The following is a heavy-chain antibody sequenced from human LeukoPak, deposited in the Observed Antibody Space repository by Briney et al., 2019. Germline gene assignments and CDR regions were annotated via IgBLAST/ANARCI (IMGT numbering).Heavy chain of an antibody. CDR3: ARIWAPSSTIDY. D-gene: IGHD5/OR15-5a*01. V-gene: IGHV4-34*01. CDR2: INHSGST. J-gene: IGHJ4*02. Sequence: SETLSLTCAVYGGSFSGYYWSWIRQPPGKGLEWIGEINHSGSTNYNPSLKSRVTISVDTSKNQFSLKLSSVTAADTAVYYCARIWAPSSTIDYWGQGTLVTVSS. CDR1: GGSFSGYY.